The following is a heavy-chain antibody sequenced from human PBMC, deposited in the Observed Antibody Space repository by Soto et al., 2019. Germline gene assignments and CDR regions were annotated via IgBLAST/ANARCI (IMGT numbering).Heavy chain of an antibody. D-gene: IGHD3-22*01. J-gene: IGHJ5*02. CDR2: IYHSGST. Sequence: LSLTCSVSGGSVSSSTWWSWVSQPPGKGLEWIGEIYHSGSTTYNPSLKSRATISVDKSENQFSLRLKSVTAADTAVYYCASVGSDYDNSGYYLPWGPGTLVTVSS. CDR1: GGSVSSSTW. V-gene: IGHV4-4*02. CDR3: ASVGSDYDNSGYYLP.